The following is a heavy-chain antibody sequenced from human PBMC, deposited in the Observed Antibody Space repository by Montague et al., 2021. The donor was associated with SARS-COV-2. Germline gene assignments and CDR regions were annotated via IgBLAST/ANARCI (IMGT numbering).Heavy chain of an antibody. Sequence: SETLSLTCTVSGGSISSNNYYWDWIRQPPGKGLEWIGSIYDSGNTYYNPSLKSRVTISVDTSKNHFSLKLNSVTAADTAVYYCARRGRKLLPVATTIGGFDIWGQGTMVTVSS. CDR3: ARRGRKLLPVATTIGGFDI. CDR1: GGSISSNNYY. CDR2: IYDSGNT. D-gene: IGHD5-12*01. J-gene: IGHJ3*02. V-gene: IGHV4-39*02.